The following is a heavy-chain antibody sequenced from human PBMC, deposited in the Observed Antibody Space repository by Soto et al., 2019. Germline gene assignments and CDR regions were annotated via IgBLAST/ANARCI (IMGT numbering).Heavy chain of an antibody. CDR2: ISGSGGST. CDR3: AKVNALRYITGTTRGLYFDY. J-gene: IGHJ4*02. V-gene: IGHV3-23*01. Sequence: GGSLRLSCAASGFTFSSYAMSWVRQAPGKGLEWVSAISGSGGSTYYADSVKGRFTISRDNSKNTLYLQMNSLRAEDTAVYYCAKVNALRYITGTTRGLYFDYWGQGTLVTVSS. CDR1: GFTFSSYA. D-gene: IGHD1-7*01.